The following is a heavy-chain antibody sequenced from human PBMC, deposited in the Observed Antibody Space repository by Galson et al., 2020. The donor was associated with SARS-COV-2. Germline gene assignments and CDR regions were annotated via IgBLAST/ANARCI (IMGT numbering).Heavy chain of an antibody. J-gene: IGHJ6*02. CDR1: GGSFNGDY. CDR3: ASGMILVGSYDMDV. V-gene: IGHV4-34*01. CDR2: INHSGST. D-gene: IGHD3-22*01. Sequence: ASETLSLTCAVYGGSFNGDYCSCSSQHPGKGLEWIGEINHSGSTNYHPSFKSRVTISVDTSKNQFSLQLSSVTAAETAVYYCASGMILVGSYDMDVWGQGTTVTVSS.